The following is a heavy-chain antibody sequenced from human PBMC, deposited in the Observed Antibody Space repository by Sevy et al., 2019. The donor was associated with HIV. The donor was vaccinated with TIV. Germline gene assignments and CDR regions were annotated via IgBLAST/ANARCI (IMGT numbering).Heavy chain of an antibody. Sequence: SETLSLICTVSGGYISSYYWSRIRQPPGKGLEWVGYIYNNGNTKYNPSLKSRVTISVDTSKNQFSLKLTSVTAADTAVYYCARVSYYYDSGGRPLYSFDYWGQGTLVTVSS. J-gene: IGHJ4*02. CDR1: GGYISSYY. CDR2: IYNNGNT. V-gene: IGHV4-59*13. CDR3: ARVSYYYDSGGRPLYSFDY. D-gene: IGHD3-22*01.